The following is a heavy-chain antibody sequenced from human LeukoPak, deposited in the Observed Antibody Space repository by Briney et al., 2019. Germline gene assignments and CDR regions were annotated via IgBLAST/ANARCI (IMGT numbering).Heavy chain of an antibody. D-gene: IGHD2-15*01. CDR1: GFTFSTYS. CDR2: ITSSSSTI. Sequence: TGGSLTLSRAASGFTFSTYSMNWVRQAPGKGLEWVSHITSSSSTIYYTDSVKGRFTISRDNAKNSLYLQMNSQRDEDTAVYYGARESLQCNGDTCYSSYYFDYWGQGTLVTVSS. V-gene: IGHV3-48*02. CDR3: ARESLQCNGDTCYSSYYFDY. J-gene: IGHJ4*02.